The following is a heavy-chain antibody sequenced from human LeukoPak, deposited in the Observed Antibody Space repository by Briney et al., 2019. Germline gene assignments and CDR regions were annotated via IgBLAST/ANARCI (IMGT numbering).Heavy chain of an antibody. Sequence: SETLSLTCTVSGGSISSSSYYWGWIRQPPGKGLEWIGSIYYSGSTYYNPSLKSRVTISVDTSKNQFSLKLSSVTAADTAVYYCARRTAMATTYYFDYWGQGTLVTVSS. V-gene: IGHV4-39*07. CDR3: ARRTAMATTYYFDY. D-gene: IGHD5-24*01. CDR1: GGSISSSSYY. CDR2: IYYSGST. J-gene: IGHJ4*02.